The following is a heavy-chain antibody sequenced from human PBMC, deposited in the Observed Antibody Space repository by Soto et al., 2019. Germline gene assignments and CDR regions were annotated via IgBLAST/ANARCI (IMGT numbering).Heavy chain of an antibody. D-gene: IGHD5-12*01. V-gene: IGHV4-34*02. Sequence: QVQLEQWGAGLLKPSETLSLTCAVYGGSFSGYYWSWIRQPPGKGLEWIGELNHSGSTNYNPSLKSRVTISLDPSKTQFFPNLYSVTAADTAVYYCARGRWLRPSFDYWCQGPLVTLSS. CDR3: ARGRWLRPSFDY. CDR1: GGSFSGYY. J-gene: IGHJ4*02. CDR2: LNHSGST.